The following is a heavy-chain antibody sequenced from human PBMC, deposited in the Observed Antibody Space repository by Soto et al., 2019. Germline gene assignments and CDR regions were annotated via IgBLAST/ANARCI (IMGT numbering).Heavy chain of an antibody. J-gene: IGHJ4*02. Sequence: QVQLQESGPGLVKPSETLSLTCTVSGGSISSYYWCWIRQPPGKGLEWIGYIYYSGSTNYNPSLRSRVTISVDTSKNQFSLKLSSVTAADTAVYYCARRWGRTFDYWGQGTLVTVSS. CDR1: GGSISSYY. CDR2: IYYSGST. D-gene: IGHD7-27*01. V-gene: IGHV4-59*08. CDR3: ARRWGRTFDY.